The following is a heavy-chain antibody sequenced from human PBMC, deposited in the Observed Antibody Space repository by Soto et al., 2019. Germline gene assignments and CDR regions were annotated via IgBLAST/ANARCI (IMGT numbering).Heavy chain of an antibody. V-gene: IGHV3-21*01. CDR1: GFTFSTYS. CDR2: ISSSSSYI. D-gene: IGHD3-22*01. J-gene: IGHJ6*02. Sequence: EVQLVESGGGLVQPGGSLRLSCAASGFTFSTYSMNWVRQAPGKGLEWVSSISSSSSYIYYADSVKGRFTISRDNAXKXLXXQTNSRGDQDTAVYYCAGYDSSGYSLPCYYVGMDVWGQGTPVTVSS. CDR3: AGYDSSGYSLPCYYVGMDV.